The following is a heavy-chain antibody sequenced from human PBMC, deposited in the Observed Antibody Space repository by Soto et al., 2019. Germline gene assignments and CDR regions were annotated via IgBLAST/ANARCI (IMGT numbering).Heavy chain of an antibody. CDR2: INYSGST. CDR1: GGSISDYY. Sequence: SETLSLTCTVSGGSISDYYWSWIRQPPGKGLEWIGNINYSGSTNYNPSLKSRVTISVDRSKNQFSLKLSSVIAADTAVYYCAVVQAVEYNWFDPWGQGTLVTVSS. CDR3: AVVQAVEYNWFDP. D-gene: IGHD2-2*01. V-gene: IGHV4-59*01. J-gene: IGHJ5*02.